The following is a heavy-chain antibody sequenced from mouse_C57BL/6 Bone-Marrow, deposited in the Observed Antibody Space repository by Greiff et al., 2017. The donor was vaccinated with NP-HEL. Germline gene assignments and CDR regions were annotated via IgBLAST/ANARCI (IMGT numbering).Heavy chain of an antibody. Sequence: EVQLVESGGGLVQPGGSLKLSCAASGFTFSDYYMYWVRQTPEKRLEWVAYISNGGGSTYYPDTVKGRFTISRDNAKNTLYLKMSRLKSEDTAMYYCARHDEKVPGAYWGQGTLVTVSA. CDR2: ISNGGGST. CDR1: GFTFSDYY. CDR3: ARHDEKVPGAY. J-gene: IGHJ3*01. V-gene: IGHV5-12*01. D-gene: IGHD1-3*01.